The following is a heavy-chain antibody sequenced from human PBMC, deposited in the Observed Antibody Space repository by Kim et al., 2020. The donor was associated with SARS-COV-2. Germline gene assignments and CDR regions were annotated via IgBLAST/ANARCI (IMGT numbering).Heavy chain of an antibody. CDR3: ARVVISASGWYYFDY. D-gene: IGHD6-25*01. CDR2: IIPIFGTA. J-gene: IGHJ4*02. Sequence: SVKVSCKASGGTFSSYAISWVRQAPGQGLEWMGGIIPIFGTANYAQKFQGRVTITADKSTSTAYMELSSLRSEDTAVYYCARVVISASGWYYFDYWGQGTLVTVSS. CDR1: GGTFSSYA. V-gene: IGHV1-69*06.